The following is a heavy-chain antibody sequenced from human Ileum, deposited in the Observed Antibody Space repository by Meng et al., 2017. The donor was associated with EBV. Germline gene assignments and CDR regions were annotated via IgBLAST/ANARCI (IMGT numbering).Heavy chain of an antibody. CDR3: AREHRYTTTSDGH. CDR1: GCPNLPGYDY. CDR2: VYYSGAT. D-gene: IGHD1-26*01. V-gene: IGHV4-39*07. J-gene: IGHJ4*02. Sequence: PALMTRSTPLSLPVQSCGCPNLPGYDYWRWIRQPPGKGLEWIGTVYYSGATKYNPSLKTRATISVDTSKNHFSLKLTNVTAADTAVYYFAREHRYTTTSDGHWGQGTLVTVSS.